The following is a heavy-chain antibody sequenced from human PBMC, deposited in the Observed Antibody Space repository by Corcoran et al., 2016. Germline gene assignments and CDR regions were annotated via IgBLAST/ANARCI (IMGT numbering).Heavy chain of an antibody. J-gene: IGHJ4*02. D-gene: IGHD6-19*01. CDR3: ARSGNGYSNGWYQPFDY. V-gene: IGHV4-34*12. CDR1: GGSFSGYY. CDR2: IVYSGST. Sequence: QVQLQQWGAGLLKPSATLSLTCAVYGGSFSGYYWSWIRQPPGKGLEWIGEIVYSGSTNYNTSLKSRVTMSVDTSKNPFSLKLSSVTAADTAVYYCARSGNGYSNGWYQPFDYWGQGTLVTVSS.